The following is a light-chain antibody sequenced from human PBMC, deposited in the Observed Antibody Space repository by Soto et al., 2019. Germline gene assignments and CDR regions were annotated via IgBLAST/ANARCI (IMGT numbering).Light chain of an antibody. J-gene: IGKJ1*01. CDR3: QQYGSSVT. CDR2: GAH. CDR1: QSIRSHY. V-gene: IGKV3-20*01. Sequence: EIVLTQSPGTLSLSPGERATLSCRASQSIRSHYLAWYQQKPGQAPRLLISGAHNRAPGIPDRFSGSESGTDFTLRNSRLEPEDFALYYCQQYGSSVTFGQGTKVEIK.